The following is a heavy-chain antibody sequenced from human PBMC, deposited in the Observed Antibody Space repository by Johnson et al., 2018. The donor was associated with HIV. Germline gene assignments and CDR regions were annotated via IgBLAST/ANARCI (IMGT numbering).Heavy chain of an antibody. Sequence: VQMVEYGGGLSENGGWVRLSCAASGFTVSSNYMSWVRQAPGKGLEWVSVIYSGGSTYYADSVKGRFTISRDNSKNTLYLQMNSLRAEDTAVYYCARYYDYVWGNPATHDDFDIWGQGTMFTVSS. D-gene: IGHD3-16*01. V-gene: IGHV3-53*01. CDR2: IYSGGST. CDR1: GFTVSSNY. J-gene: IGHJ3*02. CDR3: ARYYDYVWGNPATHDDFDI.